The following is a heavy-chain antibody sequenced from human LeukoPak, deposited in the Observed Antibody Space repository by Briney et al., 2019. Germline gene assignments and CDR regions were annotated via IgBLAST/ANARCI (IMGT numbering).Heavy chain of an antibody. D-gene: IGHD5-18*01. CDR1: GFTFSSYW. V-gene: IGHV3-7*01. CDR2: IKQDGSEK. J-gene: IGHJ6*03. Sequence: TGGSLRLSCAASGFTFSSYWMSWVRQAPGKGLEWVANIKQDGSEKYYVDSVKGRFTISRDNAKNSLYLQMNSLRAEDTAVYYCARYSYGHYYYYYYYMDVWGKGTTVTVSS. CDR3: ARYSYGHYYYYYYYMDV.